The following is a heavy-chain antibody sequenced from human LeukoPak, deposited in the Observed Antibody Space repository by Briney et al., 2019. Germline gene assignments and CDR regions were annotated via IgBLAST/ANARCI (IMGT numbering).Heavy chain of an antibody. V-gene: IGHV3-73*01. D-gene: IGHD3-22*01. Sequence: GGSLKLSCAASGFTFSGSAMHWVRQASGKGLEWVGRIRSKANNYATAYAASVKGRFTISSDDSKNTAYLQMNSLKTEDTAVYYCTKRATDDSSGYYSTWGQGTLVTVSS. CDR2: IRSKANNYAT. J-gene: IGHJ5*02. CDR3: TKRATDDSSGYYST. CDR1: GFTFSGSA.